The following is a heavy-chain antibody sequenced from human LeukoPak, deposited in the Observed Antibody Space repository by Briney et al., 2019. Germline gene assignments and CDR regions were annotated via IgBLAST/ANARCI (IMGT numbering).Heavy chain of an antibody. CDR3: ARNRISHHMDV. CDR2: INTNTGNP. D-gene: IGHD2-15*01. Sequence: EASVTVSCKASGYTFTGYYIHWVRQAPGQGLELMGWINTNTGNPTYAQGFTGRFVFSLDTSVSTAYLQISSLKAEDTAVYFCARNRISHHMDVWGKGTTVTVSS. J-gene: IGHJ6*03. V-gene: IGHV7-4-1*02. CDR1: GYTFTGYY.